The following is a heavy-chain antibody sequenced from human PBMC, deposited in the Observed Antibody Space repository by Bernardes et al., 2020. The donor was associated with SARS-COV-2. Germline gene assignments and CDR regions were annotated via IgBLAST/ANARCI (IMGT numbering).Heavy chain of an antibody. Sequence: GGSLRLSCAASGFTFSSYWMHWVRQAPGKGLVWVSRINSDGSSTSYADSVKGRFTISRDNAKNTLYLQMNSLRAEDTAVDYCAKHDYGGNSRSDYWGQGTLVTVSS. CDR1: GFTFSSYW. J-gene: IGHJ4*02. V-gene: IGHV3-74*01. D-gene: IGHD4-17*01. CDR3: AKHDYGGNSRSDY. CDR2: INSDGSST.